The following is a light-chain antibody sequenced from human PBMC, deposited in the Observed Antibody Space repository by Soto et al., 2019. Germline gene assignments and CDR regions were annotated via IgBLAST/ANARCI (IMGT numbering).Light chain of an antibody. J-gene: IGKJ5*01. V-gene: IGKV3D-15*01. Sequence: VLTQSPGTLSLSPGERATLSCRASQSLSSYLAWYQQKPGQAPRLLIYAASSRATGSPDRFSGGGSGTDFTLTISSLQSEDFAVYYCQQYNNLPPITFGQGTRLE. CDR1: QSLSSY. CDR3: QQYNNLPPIT. CDR2: AAS.